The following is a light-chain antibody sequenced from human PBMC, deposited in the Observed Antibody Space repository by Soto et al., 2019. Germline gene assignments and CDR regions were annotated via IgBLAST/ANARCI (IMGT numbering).Light chain of an antibody. CDR1: TSNIGSNT. CDR3: ATWDDSLNALYV. V-gene: IGLV1-44*01. CDR2: GNH. J-gene: IGLJ1*01. Sequence: QSVLTQPPSASGTPGQRVTISCSGSTSNIGSNTVNWYQHLPGTAPKLLIYGNHQRPSGVPDRFSGSKSGTSASLAISGLQSEDEGDYYCATWDDSLNALYVFGTGTKLTVL.